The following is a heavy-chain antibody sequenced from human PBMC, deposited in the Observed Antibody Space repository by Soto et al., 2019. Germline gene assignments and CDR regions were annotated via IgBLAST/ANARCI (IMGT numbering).Heavy chain of an antibody. CDR2: IIPIFGTA. V-gene: IGHV1-69*13. D-gene: IGHD3-3*01. J-gene: IGHJ6*02. CDR3: ARTNYDFWSGYYTGPFYGMDV. Sequence: SVKVSCKASGGTFSSYAISWVRQAPGQGLEWMGGIIPIFGTANYAQKFQGRVTITADESTSTAYMELSSLRSEDTAVYYCARTNYDFWSGYYTGPFYGMDVWGQGTTVTVSS. CDR1: GGTFSSYA.